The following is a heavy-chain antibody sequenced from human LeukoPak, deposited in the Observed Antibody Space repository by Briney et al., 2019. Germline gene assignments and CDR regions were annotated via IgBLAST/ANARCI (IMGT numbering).Heavy chain of an antibody. CDR1: GCSIGSGYY. J-gene: IGHJ5*02. V-gene: IGHV4-38-2*01. CDR3: ARGGAGRCPCCYYDYVWGSYRYNWFDP. CDR2: IYHSGST. Sequence: SETLSLTCAVSGCSIGSGYYWGWIRQPPGKGLEWSGSIYHSGSTYYNPSLKSRVTISVDTSKNQFSLKLSSVTAADTAVYYCARGGAGRCPCCYYDYVWGSYRYNWFDPWGQGTLVTVSS. D-gene: IGHD3-16*02.